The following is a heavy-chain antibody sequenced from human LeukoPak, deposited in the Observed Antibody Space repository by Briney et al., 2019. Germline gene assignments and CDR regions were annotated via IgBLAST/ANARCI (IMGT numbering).Heavy chain of an antibody. CDR1: GFTFSSYG. CDR2: ISYDGSNK. CDR3: ARDQFGY. J-gene: IGHJ4*02. V-gene: IGHV3-30*03. Sequence: GALRLSCAASGFTFSSYGMHWVRQAPGKGLEWVAVISYDGSNKYYADSVKGRFTISRDNSKNTLYLQMNSLRAEDTAVYYCARDQFGYWGQGTLVTVSS. D-gene: IGHD3-10*01.